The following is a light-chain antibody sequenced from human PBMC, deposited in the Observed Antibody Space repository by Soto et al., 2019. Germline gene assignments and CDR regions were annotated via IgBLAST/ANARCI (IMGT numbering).Light chain of an antibody. J-gene: IGLJ1*01. CDR3: SSYTTSNTRQIV. V-gene: IGLV2-14*01. CDR1: SSDVGGYNY. CDR2: DVR. Sequence: QSALTQPASVSWSPGQSITISCTGTSSDVGGYNYVSWYQQHPGKAPKFMIYDVRNRPSGVSNRFSGSKSGNTASLTISGLQAEDEADYYCSSYTTSNTRQIVFGTGTKVTVL.